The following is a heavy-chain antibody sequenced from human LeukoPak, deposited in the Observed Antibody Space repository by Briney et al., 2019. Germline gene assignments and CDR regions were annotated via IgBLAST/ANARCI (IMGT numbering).Heavy chain of an antibody. V-gene: IGHV1-18*01. Sequence: ASVKVSCKASGYTFTSYGISWVRQAPGQGLEWMGWISAYNGNTNYAQKFQGRVTMTTDTSTSTAYMELRSLRSDDTAVYYCARDRGGSYPDVGDYWDQGTLVTVSS. CDR3: ARDRGGSYPDVGDY. J-gene: IGHJ4*02. CDR2: ISAYNGNT. D-gene: IGHD1-26*01. CDR1: GYTFTSYG.